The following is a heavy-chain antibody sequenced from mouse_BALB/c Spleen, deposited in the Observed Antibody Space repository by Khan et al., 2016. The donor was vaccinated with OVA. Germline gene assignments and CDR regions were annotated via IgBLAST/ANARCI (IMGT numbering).Heavy chain of an antibody. CDR3: ARGDGYPVYFDY. CDR1: GYTFTYYV. CDR2: IYPGSDNA. D-gene: IGHD2-3*01. V-gene: IGHV1-77*01. Sequence: QVQLKESGPELVKPGASVKMSCKASGYTFTYYVITWVKQRTGQGLEWIGEIYPGSDNAYYNERFKGKATLTADKSSNTTHMQLSSLTSEDSAVYFCARGDGYPVYFDYWGQGTTLTVSS. J-gene: IGHJ2*01.